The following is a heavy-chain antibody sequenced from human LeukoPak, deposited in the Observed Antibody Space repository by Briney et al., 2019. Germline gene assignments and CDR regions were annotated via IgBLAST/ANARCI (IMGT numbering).Heavy chain of an antibody. D-gene: IGHD3-10*01. CDR1: GFTFSSYW. V-gene: IGHV3-30*18. Sequence: PGGSLRLSCAASGFTFSSYWMSWVRQAPGKGLEWVAVISYDGSNKYYADSVKGRFTISRDNSKNTLYLQMNSLRAEDTAVYYCAKLGSGRSDDAFDIWGQGTMVTVSS. CDR3: AKLGSGRSDDAFDI. J-gene: IGHJ3*02. CDR2: ISYDGSNK.